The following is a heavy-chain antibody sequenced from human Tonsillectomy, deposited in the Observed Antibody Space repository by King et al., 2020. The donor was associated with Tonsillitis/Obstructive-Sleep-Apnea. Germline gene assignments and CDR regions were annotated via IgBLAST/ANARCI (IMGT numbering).Heavy chain of an antibody. CDR2: ISYDGSDK. J-gene: IGHJ6*03. V-gene: IGHV3-30*04. Sequence: VQLVESGGGVVQPGRSLRPSCAASGFTFSTNAMHWVRQAPGKGLEWVEVISYDGSDKYYADSVKGRFTISRDNSKNTLYLQMNSLRAEDRAVYYCVRGEGTTDLKYYMDVWGKGTTVTVSS. D-gene: IGHD1-7*01. CDR1: GFTFSTNA. CDR3: VRGEGTTDLKYYMDV.